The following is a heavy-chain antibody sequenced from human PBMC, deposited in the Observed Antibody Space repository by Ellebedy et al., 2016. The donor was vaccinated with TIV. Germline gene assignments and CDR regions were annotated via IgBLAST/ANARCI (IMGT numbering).Heavy chain of an antibody. J-gene: IGHJ3*02. V-gene: IGHV3-23*01. CDR2: ISAGGKTT. CDR3: ATHYDFFPGSLSAFDI. D-gene: IGHD3-9*01. Sequence: GESLKISCAASGLTLRNYPLSWLRQAPGRGLEWVSAISAGGKTTYYADSVKGRLTISRDNSKNTVYLQMNSLRVEATAVYYCATHYDFFPGSLSAFDIWGRGTMVTVSS. CDR1: GLTLRNYP.